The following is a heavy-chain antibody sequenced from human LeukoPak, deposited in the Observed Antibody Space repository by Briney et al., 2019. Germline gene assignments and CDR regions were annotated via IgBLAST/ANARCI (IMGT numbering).Heavy chain of an antibody. D-gene: IGHD3-3*01. J-gene: IGHJ6*02. Sequence: GGSLRLSCAASGFTFSSYWMHLVRQAPGKGLVWVSRINSDGSSTSYADSVKGRFTISRDNAKNTLYLQMNSLRAEDTAVYYCASSIPDFWSGYWGNYYYYGMDVWGQGTTVTVSS. CDR2: INSDGSST. CDR1: GFTFSSYW. CDR3: ASSIPDFWSGYWGNYYYYGMDV. V-gene: IGHV3-74*01.